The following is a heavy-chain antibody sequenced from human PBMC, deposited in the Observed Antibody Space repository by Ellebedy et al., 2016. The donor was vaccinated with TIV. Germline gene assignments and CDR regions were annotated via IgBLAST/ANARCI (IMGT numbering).Heavy chain of an antibody. V-gene: IGHV3-23*01. Sequence: GESLKISXAASGFTFSSHAMSWVRQAPGKGLQWVSSISCRSGSTYFADSVKGRFTISRDNSENTLYLQMNSLRAEDTAVYYCAKGTGVKGDWFDPWGQGTLVTVSS. CDR1: GFTFSSHA. J-gene: IGHJ5*02. CDR3: AKGTGVKGDWFDP. D-gene: IGHD1-14*01. CDR2: ISCRSGST.